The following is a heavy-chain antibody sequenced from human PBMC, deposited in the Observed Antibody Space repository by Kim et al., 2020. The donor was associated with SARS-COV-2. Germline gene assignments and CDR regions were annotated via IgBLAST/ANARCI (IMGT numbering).Heavy chain of an antibody. CDR3: AKGWDRRDYYCDGMDV. J-gene: IGHJ6*02. V-gene: IGHV3-30*02. D-gene: IGHD1-26*01. Sequence: VKGRFNIARDNARNTMYRQMNSLRAEDKAVYYCAKGWDRRDYYCDGMDVWGQGTTVTVSS.